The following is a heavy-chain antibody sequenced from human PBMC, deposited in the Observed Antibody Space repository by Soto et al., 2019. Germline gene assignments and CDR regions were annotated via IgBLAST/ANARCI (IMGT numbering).Heavy chain of an antibody. CDR2: IYYSGST. Sequence: QVQLQESGPGLVKPSQTLSLTCTVSGGSISSGGYYWSWIRQHPGKGLEWIGYIYYSGSTYYNPSLKSRVTISVDTSKNQFSLKLSSVTAADTAVYYCARGVYSSSWYPSPFDYWGQGTLVTVSS. D-gene: IGHD6-13*01. V-gene: IGHV4-31*03. J-gene: IGHJ4*02. CDR1: GGSISSGGYY. CDR3: ARGVYSSSWYPSPFDY.